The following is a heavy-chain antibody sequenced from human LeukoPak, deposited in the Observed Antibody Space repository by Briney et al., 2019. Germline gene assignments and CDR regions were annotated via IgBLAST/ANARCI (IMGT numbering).Heavy chain of an antibody. D-gene: IGHD3-10*01. CDR3: ARLFHSGVDY. V-gene: IGHV3-30*03. J-gene: IGHJ4*02. CDR2: ISYDGSNK. Sequence: GGSLRLSCAASGFTFSSYGMHWVRQAPGKGLEWVAVISYDGSNKYYADSVKGRFTISRDNSKNTLYLQMNSLRAEDTAVYYCARLFHSGVDYWGQGTLVTVSS. CDR1: GFTFSSYG.